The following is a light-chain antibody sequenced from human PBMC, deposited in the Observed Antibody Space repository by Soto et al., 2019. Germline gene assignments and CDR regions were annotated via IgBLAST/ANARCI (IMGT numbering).Light chain of an antibody. J-gene: IGLJ3*02. CDR2: DVS. V-gene: IGLV2-14*01. CDR1: TSDVGRYNY. CDR3: NSYTTGTTWV. Sequence: QSALTQPASVSGSPGQSITISCTGTTSDVGRYNYVSWHQQHPGKAPKLLFFDVSNRPSGVSDRFSGSKSGNTASLTISGLQAEDEADYYCNSYTTGTTWVFGGGTKLTVL.